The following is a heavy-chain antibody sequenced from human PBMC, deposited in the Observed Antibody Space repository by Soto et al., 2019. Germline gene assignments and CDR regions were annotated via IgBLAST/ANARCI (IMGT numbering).Heavy chain of an antibody. J-gene: IGHJ6*02. V-gene: IGHV3-23*01. D-gene: IGHD2-15*01. CDR3: AKGSGVYGMDV. Sequence: EVQLLESGGGLVQPGGSLRLSCAASGFTFSNYAMTWVRQAPGKGLEWVSGISVSGGSTYYADSVKGRFTISRDNSKNTLYLQMNSLRAEDTAVYYCAKGSGVYGMDVWGQGTTVTVSS. CDR1: GFTFSNYA. CDR2: ISVSGGST.